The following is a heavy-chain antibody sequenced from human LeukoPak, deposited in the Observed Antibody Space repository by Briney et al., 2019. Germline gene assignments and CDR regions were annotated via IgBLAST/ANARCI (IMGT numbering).Heavy chain of an antibody. CDR1: GGSISSSNW. J-gene: IGHJ4*02. V-gene: IGHV4-4*02. CDR2: INHSGST. Sequence: SETLSLTCAVSGGSISSSNWWSWVRQPPGKGLEWIGEINHSGSTNYNPSLKSRVTISVDTSKNQFSLKLSSVTAADTAVYYCAGNYYDSSGYYQGYYFDYWGQGTLVTVSS. D-gene: IGHD3-22*01. CDR3: AGNYYDSSGYYQGYYFDY.